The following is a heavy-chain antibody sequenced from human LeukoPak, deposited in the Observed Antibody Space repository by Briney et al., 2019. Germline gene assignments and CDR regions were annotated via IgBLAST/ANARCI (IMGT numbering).Heavy chain of an antibody. CDR2: ISYDGSNK. J-gene: IGHJ6*03. Sequence: GGSLRLSCAASGFTFSSYAMHWVRQAPGKGLEWVAVISYDGSNKYYADSVKGRFTISRDNSKNTLYLQMNSLRAEDTAVYYCAGSYCSGGSCPRGYYYYMDVWGKGTTVTISS. CDR1: GFTFSSYA. D-gene: IGHD2-15*01. CDR3: AGSYCSGGSCPRGYYYYMDV. V-gene: IGHV3-30*14.